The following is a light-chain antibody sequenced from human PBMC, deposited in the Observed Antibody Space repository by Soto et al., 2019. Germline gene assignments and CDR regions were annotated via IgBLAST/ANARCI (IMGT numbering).Light chain of an antibody. CDR2: AAS. Sequence: DIQMTQSPSSVSASVGDRVTITCRASPGISSWLAWYQQKPGKAPKLLIYAASSLQSGVPSRFSGSGSGTDFTLTISRLQPEDFATYYCQQANTFPSTFGQGTKVDIK. V-gene: IGKV1-12*02. CDR1: PGISSW. CDR3: QQANTFPST. J-gene: IGKJ1*01.